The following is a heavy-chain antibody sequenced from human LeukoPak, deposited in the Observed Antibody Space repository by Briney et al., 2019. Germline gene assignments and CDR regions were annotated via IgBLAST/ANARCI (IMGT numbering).Heavy chain of an antibody. V-gene: IGHV4-30-2*01. CDR1: GGSISSGGYY. CDR3: ARMGVDTAMVVGLDY. J-gene: IGHJ4*02. D-gene: IGHD5-18*01. Sequence: SQTLSLTCTVSGGSISSGGYYWSWIRQPPGKGLEWIGYIYHSGSTYYNPSLKSRVTISVDRSKNQFSLKLSSVTAADTAVYYCARMGVDTAMVVGLDYWGQGTLVTVSS. CDR2: IYHSGST.